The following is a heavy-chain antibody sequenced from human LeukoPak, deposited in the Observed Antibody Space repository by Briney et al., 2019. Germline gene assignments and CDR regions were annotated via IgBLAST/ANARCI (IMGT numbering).Heavy chain of an antibody. Sequence: GGSLRLSCSASGFSFNIYSMSWVRQSPGKGLEWIAYTGSMGSTIHYADSVKGRFTISRDNAKKSLCLQMDTLRGDDTAVYYCARVGGRGIDYWGQGSLVSVSS. CDR2: TGSMGSTI. J-gene: IGHJ4*02. V-gene: IGHV3-48*01. CDR3: ARVGGRGIDY. CDR1: GFSFNIYS.